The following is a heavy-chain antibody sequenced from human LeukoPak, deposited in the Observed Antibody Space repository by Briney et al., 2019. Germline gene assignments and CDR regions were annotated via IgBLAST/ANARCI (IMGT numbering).Heavy chain of an antibody. D-gene: IGHD2-15*01. CDR3: ARDRIGHCSGGSCYYLDY. J-gene: IGHJ4*02. CDR2: ISYDGSNK. V-gene: IGHV3-30*04. Sequence: GGSLRLSCAASGFTFSSYAMHWVRQAPGKGLEWVAVISYDGSNKYYADSVKGRFTISRDNSKNTLYLQMNSLRAEDTAVYYCARDRIGHCSGGSCYYLDYWGQGTLVTVSS. CDR1: GFTFSSYA.